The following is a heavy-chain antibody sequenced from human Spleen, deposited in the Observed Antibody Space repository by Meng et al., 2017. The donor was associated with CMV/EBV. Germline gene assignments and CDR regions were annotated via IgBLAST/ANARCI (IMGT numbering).Heavy chain of an antibody. V-gene: IGHV3-43*01. CDR1: GFTFSDHT. CDR3: VKDINWAFDY. J-gene: IGHJ4*02. CDR2: ITSSGRDT. Sequence: ESLKISCAASGFTFSDHTLHWVRQGPVKGLEWVSLITSSGRDTHYRDSVKGRFTISRDNSRNSLYLQMNSLRPEDTALYYCVKDINWAFDYWGRGTLVTVSS. D-gene: IGHD3-16*01.